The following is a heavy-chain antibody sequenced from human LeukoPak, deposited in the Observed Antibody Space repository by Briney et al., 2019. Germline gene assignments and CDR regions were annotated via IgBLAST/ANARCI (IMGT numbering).Heavy chain of an antibody. CDR1: GFTFSNYD. Sequence: PGGSLRLSCAASGFTFSNYDMNWVRQAPGKGLEWVSSISSSSSYIYYADSVKGRFAISRDNAKNSLYLQMYSLRAEDTAVYYCAKPRPSYSSSWYDHWGQGALVTVSS. CDR3: AKPRPSYSSSWYDH. V-gene: IGHV3-21*01. J-gene: IGHJ5*02. CDR2: ISSSSSYI. D-gene: IGHD6-13*01.